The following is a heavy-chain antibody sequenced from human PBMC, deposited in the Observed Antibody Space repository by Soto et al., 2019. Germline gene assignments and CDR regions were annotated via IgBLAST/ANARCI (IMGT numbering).Heavy chain of an antibody. CDR2: IIPKYGTT. V-gene: IGHV1-69*01. J-gene: IGHJ4*02. D-gene: IGHD2-2*01. CDR1: GGPFNTFG. CDR3: ARTRQRRPVFYVDY. Sequence: QVQLIQSGAEVTKPGSSVNVSCKASGGPFNTFGISWVRQAPGQGLEWMGGIIPKYGTTNYARRFQGRVTITADESTTTAYLELSSLRHDDTAIYYCARTRQRRPVFYVDYWGQGTPISVTS.